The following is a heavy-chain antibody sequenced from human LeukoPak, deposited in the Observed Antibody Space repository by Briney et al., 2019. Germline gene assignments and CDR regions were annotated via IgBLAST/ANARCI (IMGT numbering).Heavy chain of an antibody. CDR3: ARHQWVPAFDI. Sequence: PSETLSLTCIVSGESISGFYWNWIRQPPGKGLEWIGYIYYSGSTNYNPSFKGRVTISIDTSKNQFSLKLSSVTAADTAVYYCARHQWVPAFDIWGQGTKVTVSS. V-gene: IGHV4-59*08. J-gene: IGHJ3*02. CDR1: GESISGFY. D-gene: IGHD1-26*01. CDR2: IYYSGST.